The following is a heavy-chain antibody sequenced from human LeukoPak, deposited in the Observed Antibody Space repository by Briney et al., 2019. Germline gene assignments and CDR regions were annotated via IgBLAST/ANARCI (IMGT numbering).Heavy chain of an antibody. CDR1: GYIFTSYG. CDR3: VRDIQWRFDP. D-gene: IGHD2-8*01. V-gene: IGHV1-18*01. Sequence: ASVKVSCKASGYIFTSYGISWVRQAPGQGLEWMGWISTNKGNTNYAPRLQGRVTMTTDTSTSTAYMELRSFRSDDTATDYCVRDIQWRFDPWGQGTLVTVSS. CDR2: ISTNKGNT. J-gene: IGHJ5*02.